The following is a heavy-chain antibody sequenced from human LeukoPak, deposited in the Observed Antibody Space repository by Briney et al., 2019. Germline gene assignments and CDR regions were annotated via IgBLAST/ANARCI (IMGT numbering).Heavy chain of an antibody. D-gene: IGHD1-14*01. V-gene: IGHV1-2*02. Sequence: ASVKVSCKTSGYAFTDEYIHWVRQAPGHGLECMGWMHPNTGDTVYVQKFQGRVTFTRDTSISTAYMELHRLRSDDTAVYYCVRHLTDPTSGDYWGQGTLVTVSS. CDR3: VRHLTDPTSGDY. CDR1: GYAFTDEY. J-gene: IGHJ4*02. CDR2: MHPNTGDT.